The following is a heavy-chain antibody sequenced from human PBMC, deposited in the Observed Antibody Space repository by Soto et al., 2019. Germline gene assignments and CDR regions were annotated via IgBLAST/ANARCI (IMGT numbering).Heavy chain of an antibody. V-gene: IGHV3-13*01. CDR2: IGTAGDT. CDR1: GFTFSSYD. CDR3: ARGVSYYDSSGYLYYFDY. J-gene: IGHJ4*02. Sequence: GGSLRLSCAASGFTFSSYDMHWGRQATGKGLEWVSAIGTAGDTYYPGSVKGRFTISRENAKNSLYLQMNSLRAGDTAVYYCARGVSYYDSSGYLYYFDYWGQGTLVTVSS. D-gene: IGHD3-22*01.